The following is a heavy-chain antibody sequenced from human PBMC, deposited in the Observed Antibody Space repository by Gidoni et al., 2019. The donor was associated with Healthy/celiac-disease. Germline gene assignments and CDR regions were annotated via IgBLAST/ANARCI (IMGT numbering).Heavy chain of an antibody. D-gene: IGHD6-13*01. CDR1: GFTFSSYA. CDR2: ISGSGGST. V-gene: IGHV3-23*01. CDR3: AKDAFWGIIAAAGTGGPDY. J-gene: IGHJ4*02. Sequence: EVQLLESGGGLVQPGWSLRLSCSPSGFTFSSYAMSWVRQAPGKGLEWVSSISGSGGSTYYADSVKGRFTISRDNSKNTLYLQMNSLRAEDTAVYYCAKDAFWGIIAAAGTGGPDYWGQGTLVTVSS.